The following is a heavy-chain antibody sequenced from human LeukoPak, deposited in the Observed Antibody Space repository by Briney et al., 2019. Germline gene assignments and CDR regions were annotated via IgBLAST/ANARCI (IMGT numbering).Heavy chain of an antibody. CDR3: ARGIAAAGTSGGSYYFDY. CDR1: GYTLTELS. J-gene: IGHJ4*02. D-gene: IGHD6-13*01. Sequence: ASVKVSCKVSGYTLTELSMHWVRQAPGQGLEWMGIINPSGGSTSYAQKFQGRVTMTRDTSTSTVYMELSSLRSEDTAVYYCARGIAAAGTSGGSYYFDYWGQGTLVTVSS. CDR2: INPSGGST. V-gene: IGHV1-46*01.